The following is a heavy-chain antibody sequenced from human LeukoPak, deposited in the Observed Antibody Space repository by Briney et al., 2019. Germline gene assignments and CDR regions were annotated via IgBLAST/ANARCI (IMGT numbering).Heavy chain of an antibody. D-gene: IGHD3-22*01. CDR3: AREVDYYDTQRGHGAFDI. CDR1: GFTFDDYA. V-gene: IGHV3-9*01. CDR2: ISWNSGSI. Sequence: GGSLRLSCAASGFTFDDYAMHWVRQAPGKGLEWVSGISWNSGSIGYADSVKGRFTISRDNAKNSLYLQMNSLRAEDTALYYCAREVDYYDTQRGHGAFDIWGQGTMVTVSS. J-gene: IGHJ3*02.